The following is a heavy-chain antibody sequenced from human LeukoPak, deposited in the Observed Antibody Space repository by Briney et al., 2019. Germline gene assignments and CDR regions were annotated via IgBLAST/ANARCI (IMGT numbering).Heavy chain of an antibody. CDR1: GFTFSEHW. CDR3: VKVSSNYYGSGSYQTLDY. J-gene: IGHJ4*02. D-gene: IGHD3-10*01. CDR2: INKDGSER. V-gene: IGHV3-7*03. Sequence: GGSLRLSCAASGFTFSEHWMTWVRQAPGKGLEWVGNINKDGSERNYGDSVGRFTISRDNVKSLLFLQMNSLRAEDTAVYYCVKVSSNYYGSGSYQTLDYWGQGTLVTVSS.